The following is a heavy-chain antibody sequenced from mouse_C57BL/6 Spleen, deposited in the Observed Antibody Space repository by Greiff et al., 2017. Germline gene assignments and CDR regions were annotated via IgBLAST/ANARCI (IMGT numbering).Heavy chain of an antibody. J-gene: IGHJ2*01. D-gene: IGHD1-1*01. CDR3: ARDYGSSQLY. CDR2: INPSNGGT. V-gene: IGHV1-53*01. CDR1: GYTFTNYW. Sequence: QVHVKQPGTELVKPGASVKLSCTASGYTFTNYWMHWVKQRPGQGLEWIGNINPSNGGTNYNEKFKSKATLTVDKSSSTAYMQLSSLTSEDSAVYYCARDYGSSQLYWGQGTTLTVSS.